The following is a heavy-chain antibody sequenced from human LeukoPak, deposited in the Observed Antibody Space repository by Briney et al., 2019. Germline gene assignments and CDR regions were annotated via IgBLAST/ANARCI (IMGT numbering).Heavy chain of an antibody. V-gene: IGHV3-30*02. J-gene: IGHJ4*02. D-gene: IGHD2-2*01. CDR2: IRYDGSNK. CDR1: RFTFSSYG. Sequence: PGGSLRLSCAASRFTFSSYGIHWVRQAPGKGLEWVAFIRYDGSNKYYADSLKGRFTISRDNSKNTLYLQINSLRAEDTAVYYCAKAHCSTTTCSFDYWGQGTLVTVSS. CDR3: AKAHCSTTTCSFDY.